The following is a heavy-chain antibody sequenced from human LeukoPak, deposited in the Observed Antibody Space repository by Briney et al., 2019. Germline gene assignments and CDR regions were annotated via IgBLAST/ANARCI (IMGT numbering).Heavy chain of an antibody. J-gene: IGHJ4*02. D-gene: IGHD4-23*01. Sequence: GASVKVSCKASGYTFTSYDISWARQAPGQGLEWMGWISAYNGNTNYVHKIQGRVTMAIDTSTSTAYMELRSLRSDDTAVYYCATLPWDLEGYWGQGTLVTVSS. CDR3: ATLPWDLEGY. CDR1: GYTFTSYD. V-gene: IGHV1-18*01. CDR2: ISAYNGNT.